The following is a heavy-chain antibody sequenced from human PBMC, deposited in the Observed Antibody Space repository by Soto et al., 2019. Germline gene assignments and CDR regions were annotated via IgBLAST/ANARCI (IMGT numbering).Heavy chain of an antibody. D-gene: IGHD1-26*01. Sequence: QVQLVQSGAEVKKPGSSVKVSCKASGGTFSSYAISWVRQAPGQGLEWMGGIIPIFGTAEYAQKLQGRVTITADESTSTAYMELSSLRSEDTAVYYCASHSGSSPEGRYYYGMDVWGQGTTVTVSS. J-gene: IGHJ6*02. CDR2: IIPIFGTA. CDR3: ASHSGSSPEGRYYYGMDV. V-gene: IGHV1-69*12. CDR1: GGTFSSYA.